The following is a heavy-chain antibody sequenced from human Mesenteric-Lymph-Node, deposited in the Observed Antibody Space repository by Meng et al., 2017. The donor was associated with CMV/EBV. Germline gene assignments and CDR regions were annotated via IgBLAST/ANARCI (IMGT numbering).Heavy chain of an antibody. V-gene: IGHV3-30*04. D-gene: IGHD2-21*02. CDR1: GLTFSHYA. CDR3: ARGWLTPTGYYYYGLDV. Sequence: GGSLRLSCAASGLTFSHYALHWVRQAPGRGLEWVAVISYDGSNEYYADSVKGRFTISRDNSKNTLYLQMNSLRAEDTAVYYCARGWLTPTGYYYYGLDVWGHGTTVTVSS. J-gene: IGHJ6*02. CDR2: ISYDGSNE.